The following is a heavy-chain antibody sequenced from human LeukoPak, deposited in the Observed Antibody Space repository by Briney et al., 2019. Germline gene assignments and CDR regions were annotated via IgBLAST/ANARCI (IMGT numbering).Heavy chain of an antibody. Sequence: PSETLSLTCTVSGGSISSSNYYWGWIRQAPGKGLEWIGSIYDSGSTYYNPSLKSRVTIYVDTTKNQFSLKLTSVTAADTAMYYCASGSSSGLLGWFDPWGQGTLVTVSS. D-gene: IGHD6-13*01. CDR3: ASGSSSGLLGWFDP. CDR2: IYDSGST. CDR1: GGSISSSNYY. J-gene: IGHJ5*02. V-gene: IGHV4-39*01.